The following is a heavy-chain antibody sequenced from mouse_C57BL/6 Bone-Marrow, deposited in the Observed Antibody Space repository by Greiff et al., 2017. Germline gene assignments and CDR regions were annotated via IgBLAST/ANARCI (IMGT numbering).Heavy chain of an antibody. CDR1: GYTFTSYT. V-gene: IGHV1-4*01. D-gene: IGHD4-1*01. J-gene: IGHJ4*01. CDR2: INPSSGYT. CDR3: ARRRKLGRGYAMDY. Sequence: VQLKESGAELARPGASVKMSCKASGYTFTSYTMHWVKQRPGQGLEWIGYINPSSGYTKYNQKFKDKATLTADKSSSTAYMQLSSLTSEDSAVYYCARRRKLGRGYAMDYWGQGTSVTVSS.